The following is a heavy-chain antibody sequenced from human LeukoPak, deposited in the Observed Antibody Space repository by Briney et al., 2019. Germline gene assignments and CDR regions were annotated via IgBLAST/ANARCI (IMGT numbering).Heavy chain of an antibody. CDR1: GGSISSSSYY. D-gene: IGHD2-21*01. J-gene: IGHJ4*02. CDR2: IYYTGST. CDR3: ARRVAVTECLDY. V-gene: IGHV4-39*01. Sequence: SETLSLTCTVSGGSISSSSYYWGRIRQPPGKGLEWIGSIYYTGSTYYNPSLKSRAAISVDTSKNQFSLKLSSVTAADTAVYYCARRVAVTECLDYWGQGTLVTVSS.